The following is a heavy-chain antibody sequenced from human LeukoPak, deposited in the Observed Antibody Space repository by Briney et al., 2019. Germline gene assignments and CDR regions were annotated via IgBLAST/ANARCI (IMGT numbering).Heavy chain of an antibody. CDR3: ASAAVTTGTTGDYFDY. CDR1: GGSISTTNYY. D-gene: IGHD1-1*01. Sequence: SETLSLTCTVSGGSISTTNYYWGWIRQSPGKGLEWFGCVYYSGSTYYNPSLKSRVTISVDTSKNQFSLKLSSVTAADTAMYYCASAAVTTGTTGDYFDYWGQGTLVTVSS. CDR2: VYYSGST. V-gene: IGHV4-39*07. J-gene: IGHJ4*02.